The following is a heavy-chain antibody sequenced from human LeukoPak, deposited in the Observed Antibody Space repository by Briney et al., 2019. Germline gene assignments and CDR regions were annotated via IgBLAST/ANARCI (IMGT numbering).Heavy chain of an antibody. D-gene: IGHD1/OR15-1a*01. J-gene: IGHJ4*02. V-gene: IGHV4-59*01. CDR3: ASALGVGGTYYLDY. Sequence: PSETLSLTCTVSGGSISSYYWSWIRQPPGKGLEWIGYIYYSGSTNYNPSLKSRVTISVDTSKNQFSLKLSSVTAADTAVYYCASALGVGGTYYLDYWGQGTLVTVSS. CDR2: IYYSGST. CDR1: GGSISSYY.